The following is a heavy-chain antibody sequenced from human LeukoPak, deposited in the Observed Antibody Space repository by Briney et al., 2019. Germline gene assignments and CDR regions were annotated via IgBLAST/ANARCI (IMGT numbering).Heavy chain of an antibody. CDR2: IFYSGTT. D-gene: IGHD2-2*01. CDR1: GDSISSPDYF. Sequence: SETLSLTCTVSGDSISSPDYFWTWIRQPPGKGLEWIGYIFYSGTTYYSPSLKSRLTISVETSKNQFSLKLNSVTAADTAVYYCARTLAGCSSASCSSPIDVWGKGTSVTVSS. V-gene: IGHV4-30-4*08. J-gene: IGHJ6*03. CDR3: ARTLAGCSSASCSSPIDV.